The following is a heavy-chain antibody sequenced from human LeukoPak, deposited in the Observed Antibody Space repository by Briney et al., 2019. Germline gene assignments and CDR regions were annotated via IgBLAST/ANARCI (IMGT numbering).Heavy chain of an antibody. CDR2: ISSSSSTI. CDR3: ARDSGDCGGDCPLFDY. V-gene: IGHV3-48*02. CDR1: GFTFSSYS. Sequence: GGSLRLSCAASGFTFSSYSMNWVRQAPGKGLEWVSYISSSSSTIYYADSVKGRFTISRDNAKKSLYLQMNSLRDEDTAVYYCARDSGDCGGDCPLFDYWGQGTLVTVSS. D-gene: IGHD2-21*02. J-gene: IGHJ4*02.